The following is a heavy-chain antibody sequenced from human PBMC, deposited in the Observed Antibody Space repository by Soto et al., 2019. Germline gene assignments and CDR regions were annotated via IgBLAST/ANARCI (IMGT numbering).Heavy chain of an antibody. CDR3: ARVGRSIAARPFAFDI. D-gene: IGHD6-6*01. Sequence: SVKVSCKASGGTFSSYAISWVRQAPGQGLEWMGGIIPIFGTANYAQKFQGRVTITAGESTSTAYMELSSLRSEDTAVYYCARVGRSIAARPFAFDIWGQGTMVTVSS. CDR1: GGTFSSYA. CDR2: IIPIFGTA. J-gene: IGHJ3*02. V-gene: IGHV1-69*13.